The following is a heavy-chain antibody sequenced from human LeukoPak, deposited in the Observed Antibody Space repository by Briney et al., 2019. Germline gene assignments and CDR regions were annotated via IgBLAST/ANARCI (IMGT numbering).Heavy chain of an antibody. J-gene: IGHJ4*02. CDR2: ISAYNGNT. Sequence: ASVIVSCKASGYTFTSYGISWVRQAPGQGLEWMGWISAYNGNTNYAQKLQGRVTMTTDTSTSTAYMELRSLRSDDTAVYYCASAPEFHGDYWLGYFDYWGQGTLVTVSS. CDR3: ASAPEFHGDYWLGYFDY. D-gene: IGHD4-17*01. V-gene: IGHV1-18*01. CDR1: GYTFTSYG.